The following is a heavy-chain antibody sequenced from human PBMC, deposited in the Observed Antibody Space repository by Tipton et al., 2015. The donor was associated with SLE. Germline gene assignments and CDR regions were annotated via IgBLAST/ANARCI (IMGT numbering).Heavy chain of an antibody. J-gene: IGHJ3*02. CDR3: ASGSPDAFDI. CDR1: GYTFTSYA. Sequence: QSGAEVKKPGASVKVSCKASGYTFTSYAMNWVRQAPGQGLEWMGWINTNTGNPTYAQGFTGRFVFSLDTSVSTAYLQISSLKAEGTAGYYCASGSPDAFDIWGQGTMVTVSS. CDR2: INTNTGNP. D-gene: IGHD6-13*01. V-gene: IGHV7-4-1*02.